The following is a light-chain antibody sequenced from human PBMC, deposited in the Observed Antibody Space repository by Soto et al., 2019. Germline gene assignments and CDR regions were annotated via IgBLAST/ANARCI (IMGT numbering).Light chain of an antibody. CDR3: QQYNNWPLT. CDR2: GAS. CDR1: QSVSSN. V-gene: IGKV3-15*01. J-gene: IGKJ1*01. Sequence: EIVMTQSPATLSVSPGERATLSCRASQSVSSNLAWYQQKPGQAPRLLTYGASTRATGIPARFSGSGSGTEFTLTISSLQSEDFAVYYCQQYNNWPLTFGQGTKV.